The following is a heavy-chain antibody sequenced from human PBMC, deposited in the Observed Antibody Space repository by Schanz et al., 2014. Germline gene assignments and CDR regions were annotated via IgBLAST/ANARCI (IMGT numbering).Heavy chain of an antibody. V-gene: IGHV4-4*02. CDR2: IYDSGNT. CDR1: GASVSRDNW. CDR3: ARGGQGFGEPHQRLFEY. Sequence: QVHLEESGAGLVKPSGTLSLTCAVSGASVSRDNWWNWVRQPPGKGLEWIGEIYDSGNTNYNPSLESRVTMSVDDSKNQFSLQLPSLTAADTAVYYCARGGQGFGEPHQRLFEYWGPGTLVTVSS. J-gene: IGHJ4*02. D-gene: IGHD3-10*01.